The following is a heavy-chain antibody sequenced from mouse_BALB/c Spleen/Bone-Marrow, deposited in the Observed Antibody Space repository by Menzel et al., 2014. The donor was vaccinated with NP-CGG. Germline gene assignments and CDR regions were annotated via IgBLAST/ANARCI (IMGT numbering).Heavy chain of an antibody. CDR1: GYTFTSYW. D-gene: IGHD2-14*01. V-gene: IGHV1S81*02. CDR3: ARGYFAY. CDR2: INPSNGRT. Sequence: QVQLQQSGAELVKPGASVKLSCKASGYTFTSYWMHWVKQRPGQRLEWIGEINPSNGRTNYNEKFKSKATLTVDKSSSTAYMQLSSLTSEDSAVYYCARGYFAYWGQGTLVTVSA. J-gene: IGHJ3*01.